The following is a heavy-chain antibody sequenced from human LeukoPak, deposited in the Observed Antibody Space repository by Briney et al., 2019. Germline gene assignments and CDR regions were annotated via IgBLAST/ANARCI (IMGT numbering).Heavy chain of an antibody. CDR1: GYSISSGYY. CDR2: IYHSGST. Sequence: SDTLSLTCAVSGYSISSGYYWGWIRQPPGKGLEWIGSIYHSGSTYYNPSLKSRVTISVDTSKNQFSLKLSSVTAADTAVYYCARVLYSSGWDGDYYYYMDVWGKGTTVTVSS. V-gene: IGHV4-38-2*01. D-gene: IGHD6-19*01. J-gene: IGHJ6*03. CDR3: ARVLYSSGWDGDYYYYMDV.